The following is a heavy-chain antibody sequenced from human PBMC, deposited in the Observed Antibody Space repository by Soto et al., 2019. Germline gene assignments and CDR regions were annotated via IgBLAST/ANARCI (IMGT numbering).Heavy chain of an antibody. CDR2: IIPIFGTA. D-gene: IGHD3-10*01. CDR1: GGTFSSYA. V-gene: IGHV1-69*13. J-gene: IGHJ4*02. Sequence: GASVKVSCKASGGTFSSYAISWVRQAPGQGLEWMGGIIPIFGTANYAQKFQGRVTITADESTSTAYMELSSLRSEDTAVYYCARARPLLWFGELPNEFFDYWGQGTLVTVSS. CDR3: ARARPLLWFGELPNEFFDY.